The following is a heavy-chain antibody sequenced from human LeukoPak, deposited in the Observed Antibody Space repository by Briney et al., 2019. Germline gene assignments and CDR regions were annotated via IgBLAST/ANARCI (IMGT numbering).Heavy chain of an antibody. D-gene: IGHD4-17*01. CDR1: GGTFSSYA. J-gene: IGHJ3*02. CDR2: IIPIFGTA. CDR3: ARDTPPYGDYAGDAFDI. V-gene: IGHV1-69*01. Sequence: GPSVKVSCKASGGTFSSYAISWVRQAPGQGLEWMGGIIPIFGTANYAQKFQGRVTITADESTSTAYMELSSLRSEDTAVYYCARDTPPYGDYAGDAFDIWGQGTMVTVSS.